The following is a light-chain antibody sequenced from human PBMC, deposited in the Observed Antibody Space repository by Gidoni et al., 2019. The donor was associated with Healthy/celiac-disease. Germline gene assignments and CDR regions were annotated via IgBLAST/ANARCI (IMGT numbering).Light chain of an antibody. CDR2: EVS. V-gene: IGLV2-14*01. Sequence: QSPLTQPASVSGSPGQSITISCTGTSSDVGGYNYVSWYQQHPGKAPKLMIYEVSNRPSGVPDRFSGSKSGNTASLTISGLQAEDEADYYCSSYTSSSTQVFGGGTKLTVL. J-gene: IGLJ2*01. CDR3: SSYTSSSTQV. CDR1: SSDVGGYNY.